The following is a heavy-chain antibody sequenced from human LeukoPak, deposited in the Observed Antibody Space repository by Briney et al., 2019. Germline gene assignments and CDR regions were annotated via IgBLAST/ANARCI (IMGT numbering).Heavy chain of an antibody. D-gene: IGHD3-10*01. CDR1: GGSSSGYY. J-gene: IGHJ6*02. CDR2: IYYSGST. CDR3: ARTSLRAGNGMDV. V-gene: IGHV4-30-4*08. Sequence: SETLSLTCAVYGGSSSGYYWSWIRQPPGKGLEWIGYIYYSGSTYYNPSLKSRVTISVDTSKNQFSLKLSSVTAADTAVYYCARTSLRAGNGMDVWGQGTTVTVSS.